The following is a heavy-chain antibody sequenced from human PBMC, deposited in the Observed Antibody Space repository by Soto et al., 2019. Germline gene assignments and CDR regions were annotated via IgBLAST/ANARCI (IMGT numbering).Heavy chain of an antibody. CDR1: GGSISSYY. V-gene: IGHV4-59*01. CDR3: AREAAGNDWFDP. J-gene: IGHJ5*02. D-gene: IGHD6-13*01. Sequence: SETLSLTCTVSGGSISSYYWSWIRQPPGKGLEWIGYIYYSGSTNYDPSLKSRVTISVDTSKNQFSLKLSSVTAADTAVYYCAREAAGNDWFDPWGQGTLVTVS. CDR2: IYYSGST.